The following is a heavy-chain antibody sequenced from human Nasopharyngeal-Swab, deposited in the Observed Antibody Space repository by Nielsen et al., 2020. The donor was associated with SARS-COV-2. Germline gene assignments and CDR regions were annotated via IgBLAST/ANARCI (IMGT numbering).Heavy chain of an antibody. CDR2: INHRGGT. J-gene: IGHJ6*02. CDR3: ARHYSWFMNYYYYGMDV. CDR1: GGSFSDSP. Sequence: SETLSLTCAVYGGSFSDSPWSWLRLLPGKGLEWIGEINHRGGTAYRSSLKSRVSISVDTSKNQFSLKLSSVTAADTAVYYCARHYSWFMNYYYYGMDVWGQGTTVTVSS. D-gene: IGHD2-8*02. V-gene: IGHV4-34*01.